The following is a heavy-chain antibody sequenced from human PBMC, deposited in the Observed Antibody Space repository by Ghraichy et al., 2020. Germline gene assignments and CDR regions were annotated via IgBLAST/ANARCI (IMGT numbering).Heavy chain of an antibody. D-gene: IGHD6-13*01. CDR3: ARDLGSTSWYPRYFDL. Sequence: ETLSLTCAASGFTFSSYSMNWVRQAPGKGLEWVSYISSSSSTIYYADSVKGRFTISRDNAKNSLYLQMNSLRAEDTAVYYCARDLGSTSWYPRYFDLWGRGTLVTVSS. J-gene: IGHJ2*01. CDR2: ISSSSSTI. V-gene: IGHV3-48*04. CDR1: GFTFSSYS.